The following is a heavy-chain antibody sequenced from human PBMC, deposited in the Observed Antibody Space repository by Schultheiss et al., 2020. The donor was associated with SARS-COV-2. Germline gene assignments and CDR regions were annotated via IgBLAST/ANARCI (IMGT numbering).Heavy chain of an antibody. V-gene: IGHV3-23*01. CDR3: AKGSITMIVGGG. CDR2: ISGSGGST. CDR1: GFTFSSYA. D-gene: IGHD3-22*01. J-gene: IGHJ4*02. Sequence: GESLKISCAASGFTFSSYAMSWVRQAPGKGLEWVSAISGSGGSTYYADSVKGRFTISRDNSKNTLYLQMNSLRAEDTAVYYCAKGSITMIVGGGWGQGTLVTVSS.